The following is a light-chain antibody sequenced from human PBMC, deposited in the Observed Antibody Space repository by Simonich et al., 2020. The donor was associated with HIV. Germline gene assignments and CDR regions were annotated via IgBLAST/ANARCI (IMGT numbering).Light chain of an antibody. CDR3: QQYDTSLPGFT. J-gene: IGKJ3*01. Sequence: EIVLTQSPGTLSLSTGERATLPCRTSQSVSSSNLTAYQQKPGQAPRLLLYGPSTRATGIPDRFSGSESGTDFTLTISRLEPEDFSVYYCQQYDTSLPGFTFGPGTKVDIK. CDR1: QSVSSSN. CDR2: GPS. V-gene: IGKV3-20*01.